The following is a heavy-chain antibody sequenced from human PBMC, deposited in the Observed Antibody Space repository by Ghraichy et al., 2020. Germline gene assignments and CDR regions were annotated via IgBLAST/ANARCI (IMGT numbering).Heavy chain of an antibody. CDR2: VNPNSGNT. V-gene: IGHV1-8*01. J-gene: IGHJ1*01. CDR1: GYTFTSYD. Sequence: ASVKVSCKASGYTFTSYDINCVRQATGQVLEWMGWVNPNSGNTNYAQKFQGRVTMTRDTSISTAYMELSSLRSEDTAVYYCATSGINGYFQHWGQGTLVTVSS. CDR3: ATSGINGYFQH. D-gene: IGHD1-26*01.